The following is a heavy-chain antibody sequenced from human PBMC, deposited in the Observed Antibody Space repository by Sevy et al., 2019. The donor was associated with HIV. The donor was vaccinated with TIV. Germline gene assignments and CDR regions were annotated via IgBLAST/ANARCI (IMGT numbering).Heavy chain of an antibody. CDR3: ARARRIQLWLAYFDY. V-gene: IGHV1-2*02. J-gene: IGHJ4*02. CDR2: INPNSGGT. CDR1: GYTFTGYY. D-gene: IGHD5-18*01. Sequence: ASVKVSCKASGYTFTGYYMHWVRQAPGQGLEWMGWINPNSGGTNYAQKFQGRVTMTRDTSISTAYMELSRLRSDDTAVYYCARARRIQLWLAYFDYWGQGTLVTVSS.